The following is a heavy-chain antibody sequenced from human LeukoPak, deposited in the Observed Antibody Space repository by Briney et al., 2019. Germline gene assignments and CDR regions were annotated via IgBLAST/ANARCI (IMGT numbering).Heavy chain of an antibody. CDR2: IPYDGSNK. CDR1: GLTFRSYA. Sequence: GGSLRLSCAASGLTFRSYAMHWVRQAPGKGLEWVAVIPYDGSNKYYADSVKGRFTISRDNSKNTLYLQMNSLRAEDTAVYYCARPLRSGYYLAFDYWGQGTLVTVSS. J-gene: IGHJ4*02. V-gene: IGHV3-30-3*01. D-gene: IGHD3-22*01. CDR3: ARPLRSGYYLAFDY.